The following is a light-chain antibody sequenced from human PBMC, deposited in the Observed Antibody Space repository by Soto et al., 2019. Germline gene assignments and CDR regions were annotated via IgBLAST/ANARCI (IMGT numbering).Light chain of an antibody. CDR2: AIS. V-gene: IGKV1-12*01. CDR1: QDVNGW. J-gene: IGKJ4*01. CDR3: KQANTFPLT. Sequence: DIQMTQSPSSVSASVGDRVTITCGASQDVNGWLAWYQHKPGRAPKLLVYAISTLHSGVPSRFSGSGSGTDFTLTISSLQPEDSAVYYCKQANTFPLTFGAGTKVEVK.